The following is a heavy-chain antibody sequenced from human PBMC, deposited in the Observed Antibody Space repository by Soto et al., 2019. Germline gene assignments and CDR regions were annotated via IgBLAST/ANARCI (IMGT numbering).Heavy chain of an antibody. CDR2: IYFSGNT. D-gene: IGHD3-10*01. CDR1: GGSIRSIGYY. V-gene: IGHV4-39*01. Sequence: PSETLSLTCTVSGGSIRSIGYYWGWIRQPPGKGPEWIGSIYFSGNTYYNPSLKSRVTISVDTSKSQFSLKLSSVTAADTALYYCAGHGGSKTILLQTHINWFDPWGQGTLVTVSS. CDR3: AGHGGSKTILLQTHINWFDP. J-gene: IGHJ5*02.